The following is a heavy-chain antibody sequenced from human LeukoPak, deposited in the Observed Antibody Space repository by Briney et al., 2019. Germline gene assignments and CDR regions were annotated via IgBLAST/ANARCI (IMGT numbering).Heavy chain of an antibody. D-gene: IGHD1-1*01. CDR3: ARGTGTTAYFDY. Sequence: GRSLRLSCAASGFTFSDYYMSWIRQAPGKGLEWVSYISSSSSYTKYGDSVKGRFTISRENAKNSLYLQVYSLRAEDTAVYYCARGTGTTAYFDYWGQGTLVTVSS. J-gene: IGHJ4*02. CDR1: GFTFSDYY. V-gene: IGHV3-11*06. CDR2: ISSSSSYT.